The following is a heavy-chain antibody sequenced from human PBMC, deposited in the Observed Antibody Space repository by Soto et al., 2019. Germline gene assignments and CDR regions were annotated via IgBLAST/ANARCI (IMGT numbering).Heavy chain of an antibody. D-gene: IGHD2-21*02. J-gene: IGHJ6*03. CDR2: IHKSGST. CDR3: AIQGGGDYWAEARPYYMDV. Sequence: QVQLQESGPGLVKPSETLSLNCSVSNASINTYFWSWIRQSPEKGLEWVGYIHKSGSTNYSPSLKSRVTISLDTSKNRLSLTLTSVTVADTATYFCAIQGGGDYWAEARPYYMDVWGKGTTVTVSS. CDR1: NASINTYF. V-gene: IGHV4-4*09.